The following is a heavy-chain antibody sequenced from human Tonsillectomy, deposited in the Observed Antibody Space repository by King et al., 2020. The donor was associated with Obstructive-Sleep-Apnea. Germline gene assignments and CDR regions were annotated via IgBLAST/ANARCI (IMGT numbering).Heavy chain of an antibody. CDR3: ARAYSYLYNWFDP. Sequence: VQLQQSGVEVKKPGESLTISCQGSGYNFTTYWIGWVRQMPGKGLEWMGIIYPGDSDTRYSPSFQGQVTISADKSISTAYLQWSSLKASDTAIYYCARAYSYLYNWFDPWGQGTLVTVSS. CDR1: GYNFTTYW. D-gene: IGHD2-15*01. J-gene: IGHJ5*02. CDR2: IYPGDSDT. V-gene: IGHV5-51*01.